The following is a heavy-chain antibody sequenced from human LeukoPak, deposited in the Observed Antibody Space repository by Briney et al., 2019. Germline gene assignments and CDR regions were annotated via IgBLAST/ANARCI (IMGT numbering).Heavy chain of an antibody. CDR1: GFTFSSYG. V-gene: IGHV3-30*03. J-gene: IGHJ4*02. CDR3: AARGGSYPFDY. D-gene: IGHD1-26*01. Sequence: GGSLRLSCAASGFTFSSYGMHWVRQAPGKGLEWVAVISYDGSNKYYADSVKGRFTIFRDNSKDTLYLQMSSLRAEDTAVYYCAARGGSYPFDYWGQGTLVTVSS. CDR2: ISYDGSNK.